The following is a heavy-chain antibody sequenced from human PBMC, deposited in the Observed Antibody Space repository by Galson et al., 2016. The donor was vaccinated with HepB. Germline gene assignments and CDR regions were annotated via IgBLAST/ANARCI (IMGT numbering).Heavy chain of an antibody. Sequence: PALVKPTQTLTLTCTFSGFSLNTGGMCVNWIRQPPGKALEWLARIDWDDDKSYTTSLETRLTTSNDTSKNQVVLTMTNMDPVDTATYYCTRSDYYYDGTASLVGVFDYWGQGTLVTVSS. D-gene: IGHD3-22*01. CDR1: GFSLNTGGMC. CDR3: TRSDYYYDGTASLVGVFDY. J-gene: IGHJ4*02. CDR2: IDWDDDK. V-gene: IGHV2-70*11.